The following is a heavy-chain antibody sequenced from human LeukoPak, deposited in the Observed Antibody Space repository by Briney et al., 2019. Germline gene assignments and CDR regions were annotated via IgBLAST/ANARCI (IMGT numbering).Heavy chain of an antibody. CDR1: GGSMSSYY. V-gene: IGHV4-59*01. CDR2: IYYSGST. D-gene: IGHD6-19*01. J-gene: IGHJ3*02. Sequence: PSETLSLTCTVSGGSMSSYYLSWIRQPPGKGLEWIGYIYYSGSTNYNPSLKSRVTISVDTSKNQFSLKLSSVTAADTAVYYCAREADSSGWYGDAFDIWGQGTMVTVSS. CDR3: AREADSSGWYGDAFDI.